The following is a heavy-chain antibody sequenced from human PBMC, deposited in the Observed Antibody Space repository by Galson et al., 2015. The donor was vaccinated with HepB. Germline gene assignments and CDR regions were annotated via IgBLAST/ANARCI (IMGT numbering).Heavy chain of an antibody. CDR2: ISTSSNYI. D-gene: IGHD4-17*01. J-gene: IGHJ4*02. V-gene: IGHV3-21*01. CDR1: GFIFNTYN. Sequence: SLRLSCAASGFIFNTYNMNWFRQAPGKGLEWVSSISTSSNYIYYADSVKGRFAISRDNAKNSLFLQMNSLRGEDTAIYYCAREDGDYGYWGRGTLVTVSP. CDR3: AREDGDYGY.